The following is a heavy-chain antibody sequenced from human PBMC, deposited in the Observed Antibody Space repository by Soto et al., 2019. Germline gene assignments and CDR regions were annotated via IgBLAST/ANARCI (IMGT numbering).Heavy chain of an antibody. CDR3: ARDWLSSGSYFHY. D-gene: IGHD1-26*01. V-gene: IGHV3-48*02. J-gene: IGHJ4*02. CDR2: ISSSSTTI. CDR1: GFTFSSYS. Sequence: EVQLVESGGGLVQPGGSLRLSCAASGFTFSSYSMNWVRQAPGKGLEWVSYISSSSTTIYYADSVKGRFTISRDNAKKSLYLQMNSLRDEDTAVYYCARDWLSSGSYFHYWGQGTLVTASS.